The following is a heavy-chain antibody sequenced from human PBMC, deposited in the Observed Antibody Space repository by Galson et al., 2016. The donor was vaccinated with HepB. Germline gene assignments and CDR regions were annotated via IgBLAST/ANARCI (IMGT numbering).Heavy chain of an antibody. D-gene: IGHD1-20*01. CDR2: IYYTGST. J-gene: IGHJ3*02. V-gene: IGHV4-59*08. CDR1: GGSISGNY. CDR3: AKHNWIDKAFDI. Sequence: SETLSLTCIVSGGSISGNYWSWIRQPPGKGLEWIGYIYYTGSTNYKPSLKSRVTISVDTSKKQISLKLSSVTAADTAVYYCAKHNWIDKAFDIWGQGTMVTVSS.